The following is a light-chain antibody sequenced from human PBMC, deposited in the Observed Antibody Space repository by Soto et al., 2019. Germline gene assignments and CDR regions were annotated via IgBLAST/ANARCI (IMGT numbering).Light chain of an antibody. CDR2: GAS. CDR3: QQYGSSPWT. J-gene: IGKJ1*01. CDR1: QSVSSGY. V-gene: IGKV3-20*01. Sequence: EIVLTQSPGTLSSSPGDRATLSCRASQSVSSGYLAWYQQKPGQAPRLLIYGASSRATGIPDRFSGSGSGTDFTLTIIRLEPEDFAVYYCQQYGSSPWTFGQGTKVDIK.